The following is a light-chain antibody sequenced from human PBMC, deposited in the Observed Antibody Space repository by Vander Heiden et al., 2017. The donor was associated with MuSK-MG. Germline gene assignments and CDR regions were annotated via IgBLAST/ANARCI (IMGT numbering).Light chain of an antibody. CDR1: RSNIGSNY. CDR3: AEWDDSSGV. V-gene: IGLV1-47*01. J-gene: IGLJ2*01. Sequence: QSVLTQPPSASGTPGQRVTISCSGSRSNIGSNYVYWYQQPPGTAPKRLIYRNNQRPSGVPDRFSGSKSGTSASPASSGLRSEDEADYYCAEWDDSSGVFGGGTKLTVL. CDR2: RNN.